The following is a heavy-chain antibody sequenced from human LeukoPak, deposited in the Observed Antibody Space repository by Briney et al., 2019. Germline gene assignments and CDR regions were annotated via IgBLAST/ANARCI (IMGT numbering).Heavy chain of an antibody. CDR1: GFTFSGYS. CDR2: ITSSSSNT. CDR3: ARDPIGDYYDGSGYFDY. V-gene: IGHV3-48*01. J-gene: IGHJ4*02. Sequence: GGSLRLSCAASGFTFSGYSMNWVRQAPGKGLEGVAFITSSSSNTYYSDSVKGRFTISRDNVKNSLYLQMNSLRAEDTAVYYCARDPIGDYYDGSGYFDYWRQGTLVTVSS. D-gene: IGHD3-22*01.